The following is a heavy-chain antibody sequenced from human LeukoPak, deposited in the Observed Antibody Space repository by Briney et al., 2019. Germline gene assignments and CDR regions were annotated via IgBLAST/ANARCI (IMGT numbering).Heavy chain of an antibody. V-gene: IGHV4-39*01. Sequence: PSETLSLTCTVSGDSITSSSDYWAWIRQPPGKGLEWIGRISYSGNTYYNPSLRSRITISVDTSKNQFSLKLNSVTAADTAVYYCARLANPHTGNSRFDPWGQGTLVAVSS. CDR3: ARLANPHTGNSRFDP. CDR2: ISYSGNT. CDR1: GDSITSSSDY. D-gene: IGHD2-8*02. J-gene: IGHJ5*02.